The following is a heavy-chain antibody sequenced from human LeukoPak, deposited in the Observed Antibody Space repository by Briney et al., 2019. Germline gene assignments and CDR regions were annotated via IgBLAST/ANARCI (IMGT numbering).Heavy chain of an antibody. Sequence: ASVKVSCKASGYTFTSYYMHWVRQAPGQGLEWMGIINPSGGSTSYAQKFQGRVTITTDESTSTNYMQLSGLGSEDTAVYYCASERPPNAYSGSQYYMDVWGKGTTVTVS. CDR2: INPSGGST. V-gene: IGHV1-46*01. J-gene: IGHJ6*03. CDR1: GYTFTSYY. D-gene: IGHD1-26*01. CDR3: ASERPPNAYSGSQYYMDV.